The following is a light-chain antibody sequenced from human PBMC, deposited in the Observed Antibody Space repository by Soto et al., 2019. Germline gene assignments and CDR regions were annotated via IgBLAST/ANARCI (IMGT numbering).Light chain of an antibody. J-gene: IGKJ5*01. Sequence: EIAMTQSPASLSVSPGERATLSCRASQSVSTNLAWYQQKPGQAPGLLMYGASTRAIGIPARFTGGGSGTEFTLTINSLQPEDLTFYYCQQYDNWPITFGQGTRLEIK. CDR2: GAS. V-gene: IGKV3-15*01. CDR1: QSVSTN. CDR3: QQYDNWPIT.